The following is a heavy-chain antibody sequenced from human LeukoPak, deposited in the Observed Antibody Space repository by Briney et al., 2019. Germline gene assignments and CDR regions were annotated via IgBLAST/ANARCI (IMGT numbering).Heavy chain of an antibody. CDR2: IDHSGST. CDR1: GGSFSGYY. J-gene: IGHJ5*02. Sequence: SETLSLTCAVYGGSFSGYYCHWIRQPPGKGLEWIGEIDHSGSTSYNPSLKSRVTMSVDTSKNQFSLKLSSVTATDTAVYYCARRGYCSSTSCYEYWFDPWGQGTLVTVSS. V-gene: IGHV4-34*01. CDR3: ARRGYCSSTSCYEYWFDP. D-gene: IGHD2-2*01.